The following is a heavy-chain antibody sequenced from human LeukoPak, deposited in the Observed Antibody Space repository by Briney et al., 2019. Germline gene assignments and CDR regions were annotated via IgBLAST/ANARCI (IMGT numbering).Heavy chain of an antibody. CDR3: ARESLRSSLDY. D-gene: IGHD6-13*01. J-gene: IGHJ4*02. Sequence: ASVNVSCKASGYSFTSYGISWVRQAAGQGLEGMGWISAYNGNTNYAQKLQGRVTMTTDTSTSTAYMELRSLRSDDTAVYYCARESLRSSLDYWGQGTLVTVSS. CDR1: GYSFTSYG. V-gene: IGHV1-18*01. CDR2: ISAYNGNT.